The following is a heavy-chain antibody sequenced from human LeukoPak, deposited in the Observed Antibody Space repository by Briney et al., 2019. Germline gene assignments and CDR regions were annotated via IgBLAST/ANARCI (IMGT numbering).Heavy chain of an antibody. CDR3: ARGHYDVLAASYKWTPDY. CDR2: ITSGGDYI. V-gene: IGHV3-21*01. CDR1: GFTFNTFN. D-gene: IGHD3-9*01. J-gene: IGHJ4*02. Sequence: GGSLRLSCAASGFTFNTFNMNWVRQAPGKGLEWVSSITSGGDYIYYADSVKGRFTTSRDNAKNSLSLQLNSLRVEDTAVHYCARGHYDVLAASYKWTPDYWGQGTLVTVSS.